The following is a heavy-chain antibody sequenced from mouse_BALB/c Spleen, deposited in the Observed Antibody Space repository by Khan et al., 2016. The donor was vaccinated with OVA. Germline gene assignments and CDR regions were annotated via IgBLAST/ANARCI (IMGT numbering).Heavy chain of an antibody. CDR1: GYSITSDYA. CDR3: ARELRRYYALDY. V-gene: IGHV3-2*02. CDR2: ISNSGSR. D-gene: IGHD4-1*01. Sequence: EVQLQESGPGLVKPSQSLSLTCTVTGYSITSDYAWNWIRQFQGNKLEGMGYISNSGSRTYNPSLKSRISITRDTSNDQFFLQLQSVPSEDTASYYCARELRRYYALDYWGQGTSVTVSS. J-gene: IGHJ4*01.